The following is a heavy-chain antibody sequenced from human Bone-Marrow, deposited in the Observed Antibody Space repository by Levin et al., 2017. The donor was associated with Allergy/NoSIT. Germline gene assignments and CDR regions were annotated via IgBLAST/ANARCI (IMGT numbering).Heavy chain of an antibody. CDR1: GFTFSDYS. J-gene: IGHJ4*02. V-gene: IGHV3-48*01. Sequence: HPGGSLRLSCAASGFTFSDYSMNWVRQAPGKGLEWLSHLSGNTISYADSVKGRFTISRDIAKNSLYLQMNSLRAEDTAVYFCARDTHYSFDFWGQGALVTISS. CDR3: ARDTHYSFDF. CDR2: LSGNTI.